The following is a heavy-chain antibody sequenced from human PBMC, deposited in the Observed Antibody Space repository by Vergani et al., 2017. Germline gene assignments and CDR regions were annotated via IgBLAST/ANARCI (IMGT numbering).Heavy chain of an antibody. D-gene: IGHD6-25*01. J-gene: IGHJ4*02. V-gene: IGHV5-51*01. Sequence: EVQLVQSGAEVKKPGESLKISCQGSGYRFNSYWIGWVRQRPGKCLEWLGLISPSDSGTTYSPSFHGQGTISVDKSTAYLQWRSLKAADTAMYYCARDLSAHFDFWGQGTLVTVSS. CDR1: GYRFNSYW. CDR2: ISPSDSGT. CDR3: ARDLSAHFDF.